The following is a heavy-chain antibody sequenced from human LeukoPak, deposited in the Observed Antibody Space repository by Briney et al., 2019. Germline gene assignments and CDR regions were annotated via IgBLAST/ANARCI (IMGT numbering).Heavy chain of an antibody. CDR2: ISSSSSYT. CDR1: GFTFSDYY. CDR3: ARDLSGSYMSDY. V-gene: IGHV3-11*06. J-gene: IGHJ4*02. Sequence: GGSLRLSCAASGFTFSDYYMSWIRQAPGKGLEWVSYISSSSSYTNYADSVKGRFTISRDNSKNTLYLQMNSLTDEDTAVYYCARDLSGSYMSDYWGQGTLVTVSS. D-gene: IGHD3-10*01.